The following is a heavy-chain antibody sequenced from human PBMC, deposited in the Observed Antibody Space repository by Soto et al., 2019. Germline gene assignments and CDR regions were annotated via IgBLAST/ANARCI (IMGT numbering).Heavy chain of an antibody. CDR1: GFTFSSYG. J-gene: IGHJ6*02. V-gene: IGHV3-30*18. D-gene: IGHD3-10*01. Sequence: QVQLVESGGGVVQPGRSLRLSCAASGFTFSSYGMHWVRQAPGKGLEWVAVISYEGSNKYYADSVKGRITISRDNSKNPLYLQMNSLRAEDTAVYDCAKDIWGRGVTCMDVWGQGTTVTVSS. CDR2: ISYEGSNK. CDR3: AKDIWGRGVTCMDV.